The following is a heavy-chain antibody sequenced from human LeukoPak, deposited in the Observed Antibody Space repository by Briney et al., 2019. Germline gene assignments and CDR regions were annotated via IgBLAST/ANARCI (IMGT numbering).Heavy chain of an antibody. V-gene: IGHV4-30-2*01. CDR1: GGSISSGGYS. CDR3: ARALRAPYYYGSGLFDP. D-gene: IGHD3-10*01. J-gene: IGHJ5*02. CDR2: IYHSGST. Sequence: SETLSLTCAVSGGSISSGGYSWSWIRQPPGKGLEWIGYIYHSGSTYYNPSLKSRVTISVDRSKNQFSLKLSSVTAADTAVYYCARALRAPYYYGSGLFDPWGQGTLVTVSS.